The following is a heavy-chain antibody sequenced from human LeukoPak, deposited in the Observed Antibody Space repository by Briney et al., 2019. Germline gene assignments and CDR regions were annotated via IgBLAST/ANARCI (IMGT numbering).Heavy chain of an antibody. J-gene: IGHJ4*02. V-gene: IGHV3-23*01. D-gene: IGHD1-26*01. CDR1: GITFSTYA. CDR3: AKDSVGATYGPFDY. Sequence: GGSLRLSCAASGITFSTYAMNWVRQAPGKGLEWVSVISGSAASTSYADSVKGRFTISRDNSKNTLYLQMNGLRAEDTAVYYCAKDSVGATYGPFDYWGQGTLVTVSS. CDR2: ISGSAAST.